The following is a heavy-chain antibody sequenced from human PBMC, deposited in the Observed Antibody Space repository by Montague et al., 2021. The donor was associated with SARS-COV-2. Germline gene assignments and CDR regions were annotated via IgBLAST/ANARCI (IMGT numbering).Heavy chain of an antibody. CDR1: GGSISNSSYY. CDR2: IYYSGST. J-gene: IGHJ4*02. CDR3: ARDTAMAPSFVY. Sequence: SETLSLTCTVSGGSISNSSYYWGWIRQPPGKGLEWIGSIYYSGSTYYNPSLKSRVTISVDTSKNQFSLKLSSVTAADTAVYYCARDTAMAPSFVYWGQGTLVTVSS. V-gene: IGHV4-39*02. D-gene: IGHD5-18*01.